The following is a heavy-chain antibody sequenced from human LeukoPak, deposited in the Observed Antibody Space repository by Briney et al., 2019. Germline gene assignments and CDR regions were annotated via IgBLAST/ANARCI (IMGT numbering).Heavy chain of an antibody. CDR2: ISSSSSYI. J-gene: IGHJ4*02. Sequence: GGSLRLSCAASGFTFSSYSMNWVRQAPGKGLEWVSSISSSSSYIYYADSVKGRFTISRDNAKNSLYLQMNSLRAEDTAVYYCARDVLTGYSRKPPYFDYWGQGTLVTVSS. CDR1: GFTFSSYS. CDR3: ARDVLTGYSRKPPYFDY. V-gene: IGHV3-21*01. D-gene: IGHD3-9*01.